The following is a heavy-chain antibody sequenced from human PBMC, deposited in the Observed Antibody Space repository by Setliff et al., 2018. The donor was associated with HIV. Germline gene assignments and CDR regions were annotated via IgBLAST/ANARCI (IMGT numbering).Heavy chain of an antibody. CDR3: ASLDGSESPYIYYYYMDV. CDR1: GGSISSGTYY. J-gene: IGHJ6*03. V-gene: IGHV4-61*09. D-gene: IGHD3-10*01. Sequence: SETLSLTCTVSGGSISSGTYYWSWIRQPAGKGLEWIGHIYTDGSTNFNPSLRSRVTISADTPKNQLSLTLTSVTAADTAVYYCASLDGSESPYIYYYYMDVWGKGTAVTVSS. CDR2: IYTDGST.